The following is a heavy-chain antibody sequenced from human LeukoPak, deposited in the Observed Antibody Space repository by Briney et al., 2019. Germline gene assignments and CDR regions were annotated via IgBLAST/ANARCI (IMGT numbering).Heavy chain of an antibody. CDR1: GYTFSGTGWY. Sequence: GASVKVSCKASGYTFSGTGWYLYWLRQAPGQGLECMGWIYPNNGATNYAQKFQGRVTMTRDTSISTAYMELSRLRSDDTAVYYCARDQGATDYWGQGTLVTVSS. V-gene: IGHV1-2*02. J-gene: IGHJ4*02. CDR3: ARDQGATDY. CDR2: IYPNNGAT. D-gene: IGHD1-26*01.